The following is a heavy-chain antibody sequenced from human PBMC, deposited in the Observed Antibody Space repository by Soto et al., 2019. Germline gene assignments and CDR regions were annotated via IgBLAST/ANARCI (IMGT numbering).Heavy chain of an antibody. V-gene: IGHV3-23*01. CDR2: ISGSGGST. CDR1: GFTFSSYA. CDR3: ATPPPLYDFWSGYYVDY. J-gene: IGHJ4*02. D-gene: IGHD3-3*01. Sequence: GGSLRLSCAASGFTFSSYAMSWVRQAPGKGLEWVSAISGSGGSTYYADSVKGRFTISRDNSKNTLYLQMDSLRAEDTAVYYCATPPPLYDFWSGYYVDYWGQGTLVTV.